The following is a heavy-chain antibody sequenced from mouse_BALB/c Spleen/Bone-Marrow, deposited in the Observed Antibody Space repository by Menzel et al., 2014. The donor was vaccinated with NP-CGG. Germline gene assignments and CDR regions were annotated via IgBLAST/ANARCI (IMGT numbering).Heavy chain of an antibody. J-gene: IGHJ3*01. D-gene: IGHD1-1*01. V-gene: IGHV1S22*01. CDR2: IYPGGGNT. Sequence: LQQSGSELVRPGASVKLSCKASGYTFTSYWVHWVKQRHGQGLEWIGNIYPGGGNTNYDENFKSKGTLTVDTSSSTAYMHLSSLTSEDSAVYYCTRGGSNPFAYWGQGTLVTVSA. CDR1: GYTFTSYW. CDR3: TRGGSNPFAY.